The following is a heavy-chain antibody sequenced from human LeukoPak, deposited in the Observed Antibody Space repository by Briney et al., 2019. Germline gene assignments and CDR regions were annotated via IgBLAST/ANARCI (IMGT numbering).Heavy chain of an antibody. Sequence: ASVKVSCKASGYTFTGYYMHWVRQAPGQGLEWMGGINPNSGGTNYAQKFQGRGTMTRDTSISTAYMELSRLRSDDTAVYYCARGSMVRGVRDFDYWGQGTLVTVSS. CDR2: INPNSGGT. D-gene: IGHD3-10*01. V-gene: IGHV1-2*02. J-gene: IGHJ4*02. CDR1: GYTFTGYY. CDR3: ARGSMVRGVRDFDY.